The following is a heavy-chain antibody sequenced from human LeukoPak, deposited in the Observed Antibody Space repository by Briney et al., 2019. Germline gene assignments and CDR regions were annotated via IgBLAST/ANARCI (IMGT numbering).Heavy chain of an antibody. CDR1: GFTFRNYW. J-gene: IGHJ4*02. Sequence: GGSLRLSCVASGFTFRNYWMSWVRQAPGKGLGWVANIKKDGSEKYYLDSVKGRFTISRDNAKDSLYLQMNSLRAEDTAVYYCARDAGLWLTLWNYWGQGALVTVSS. V-gene: IGHV3-7*01. CDR2: IKKDGSEK. CDR3: ARDAGLWLTLWNY. D-gene: IGHD5-18*01.